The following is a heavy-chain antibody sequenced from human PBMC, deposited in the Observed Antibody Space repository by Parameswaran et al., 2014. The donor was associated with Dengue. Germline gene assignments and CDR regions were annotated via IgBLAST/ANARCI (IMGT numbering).Heavy chain of an antibody. V-gene: IGHV3-30-3*01. D-gene: IGHD1-1*01. J-gene: IGHJ4*02. CDR1: GFTFSSYA. CDR2: SSYDGSTK. CDR3: ARDWMNGRGGVDY. Sequence: GGSLRLSCAASGFTFSSYAMHWVRQAPGKGLEWVAVSSYDGSTKNYADSLKGRFTISRDNSKNTLYLQLNSLRGEDSAVYYCARDWMNGRGGVDYWGQGVLVTVSS.